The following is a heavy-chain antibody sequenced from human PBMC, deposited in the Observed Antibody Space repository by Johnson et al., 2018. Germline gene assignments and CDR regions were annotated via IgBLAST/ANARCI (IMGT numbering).Heavy chain of an antibody. Sequence: QVQLQQWGAGLLKPSETLSLTCAVPGESFSGYYWSWIRQPPGKGLEWIGEVSPRGSTNYTPSLKSRITISLDTSNNQVSLKLISVTAADAAVYFCAAGYAGYYMDVWGKGTTVTVSS. CDR1: GESFSGYY. CDR2: VSPRGST. CDR3: AAGYAGYYMDV. D-gene: IGHD5-18*01. J-gene: IGHJ6*03. V-gene: IGHV4-34*01.